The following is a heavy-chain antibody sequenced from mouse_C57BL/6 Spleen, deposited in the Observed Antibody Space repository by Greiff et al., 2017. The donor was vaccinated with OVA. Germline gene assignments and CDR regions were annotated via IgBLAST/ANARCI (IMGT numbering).Heavy chain of an antibody. J-gene: IGHJ4*01. V-gene: IGHV1-39*01. CDR1: GYSFTDYN. CDR3: ARRGTAQATYYAMDY. D-gene: IGHD3-2*02. Sequence: EVQLQQSGPELVKPGASVKISCKASGYSFTDYNMNWVKQSNGKSLEWIGVINPNYGTTSYNQKFKGKATLTVDQSSSSAYMQLNSLTSEDSAVYYCARRGTAQATYYAMDYWGQGTSVTVSS. CDR2: INPNYGTT.